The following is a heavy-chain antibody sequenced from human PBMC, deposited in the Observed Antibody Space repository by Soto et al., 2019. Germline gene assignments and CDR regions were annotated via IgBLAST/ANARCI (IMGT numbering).Heavy chain of an antibody. CDR2: INPNSGGT. CDR3: ARDLDEFWSGYYGMDV. J-gene: IGHJ6*02. Sequence: ASVKVSCKASGYTFTGYYMHWVRQAPGQGLEWMGWINPNSGGTNYAQKFQGRVTMTRDTSISTAYMELSRLRSDDTAVYYCARDLDEFWSGYYGMDVLGQGTTVTVSS. D-gene: IGHD3-3*01. V-gene: IGHV1-2*02. CDR1: GYTFTGYY.